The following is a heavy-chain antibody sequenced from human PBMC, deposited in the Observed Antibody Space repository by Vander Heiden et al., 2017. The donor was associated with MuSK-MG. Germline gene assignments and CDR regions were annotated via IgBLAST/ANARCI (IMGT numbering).Heavy chain of an antibody. D-gene: IGHD5-18*01. Sequence: QLQLQESGPGLVKPSETLSLPCTVSGSSISSSSSYWGWVRQPPGKGLGWIGSIYYSGITYDNPSLKSRVTISVDTSKSLFSLNLRFVTAADTAVYYCARQLWGKYFDYWGQGTLVTVSS. CDR3: ARQLWGKYFDY. J-gene: IGHJ4*02. CDR1: GSSISSSSSY. CDR2: IYYSGIT. V-gene: IGHV4-39*01.